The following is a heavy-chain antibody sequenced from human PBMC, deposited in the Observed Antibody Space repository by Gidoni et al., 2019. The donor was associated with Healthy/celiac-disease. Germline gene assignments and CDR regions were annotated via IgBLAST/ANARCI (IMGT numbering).Heavy chain of an antibody. J-gene: IGHJ4*02. CDR1: GYTFTSYY. CDR2: INPSGGST. V-gene: IGHV1-46*01. CDR3: AKGSSSEGFDY. Sequence: QVQLVQSGAEVKKPGASVTVSCKASGYTFTSYYMHWVRQAPGQGLEWMGIINPSGGSTSYAQKFQGRVTMTRDTSTSTVYMELSSLRSEDTAVYYCAKGSSSEGFDYWGQGTLVTVSS. D-gene: IGHD6-6*01.